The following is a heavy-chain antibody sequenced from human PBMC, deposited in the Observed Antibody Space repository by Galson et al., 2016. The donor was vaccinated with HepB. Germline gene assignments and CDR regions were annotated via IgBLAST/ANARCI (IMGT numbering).Heavy chain of an antibody. CDR1: GFTLSGYS. V-gene: IGHV3-30-3*01. J-gene: IGHJ4*02. D-gene: IGHD3-22*01. CDR3: AREEGVHYDNSHYHGYLDY. CDR2: ISTDGNTQ. Sequence: SLRLSCAASGFTLSGYSIHWVRQAPGKGLEWVAVISTDGNTQWYADSVKGRFTVSRDNSKNTLDLQMNTLRAEDTAVFYCAREEGVHYDNSHYHGYLDYWGQGSLVTVSS.